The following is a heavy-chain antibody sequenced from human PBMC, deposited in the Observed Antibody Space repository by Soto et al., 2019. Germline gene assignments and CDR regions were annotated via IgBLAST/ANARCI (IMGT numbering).Heavy chain of an antibody. CDR1: GFTFSSYA. CDR3: ARVSFGELAAFDV. J-gene: IGHJ3*01. CDR2: ISYDGSNK. Sequence: PGGSLRLSCAASGFTFSSYAMHWVRQAPGKGLEWVAVISYDGSNKYYADSVKGRFTISRDNSKNTLYLQMNSLRAEDTAIYYCARVSFGELAAFDVWGQGTMVTVSS. D-gene: IGHD3-10*01. V-gene: IGHV3-30-3*01.